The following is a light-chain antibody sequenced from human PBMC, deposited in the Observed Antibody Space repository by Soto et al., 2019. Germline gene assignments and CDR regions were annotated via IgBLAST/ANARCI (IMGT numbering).Light chain of an antibody. Sequence: DIQLTQSPSFLSASVGDRVTITCRASQGISSYLAWYQQKPGKAPKLLIYAASTLQSGVPSRFSGSGSGTEFPLTISSLQPEDFETYYCQQFNSYPRTLGQGTKVDIK. V-gene: IGKV1-9*01. CDR3: QQFNSYPRT. J-gene: IGKJ1*01. CDR2: AAS. CDR1: QGISSY.